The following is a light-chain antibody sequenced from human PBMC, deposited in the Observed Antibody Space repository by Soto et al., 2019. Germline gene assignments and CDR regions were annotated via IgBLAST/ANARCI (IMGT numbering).Light chain of an antibody. CDR2: GAS. V-gene: IGKV3-15*01. CDR3: QQYNNWLPYT. J-gene: IGKJ2*01. CDR1: QSVSSN. Sequence: EIVMTQSPAPLSVSPGERATLSCRASQSVSSNLAWYQQKPGQTPRLLIYGASTRATGIPARFSGSGSGTEFTLTISSLQSEDFAVYYCQQYNNWLPYTFGQGTKLEIK.